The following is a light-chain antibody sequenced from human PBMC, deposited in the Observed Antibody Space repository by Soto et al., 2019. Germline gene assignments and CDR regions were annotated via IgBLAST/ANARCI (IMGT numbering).Light chain of an antibody. CDR3: GTWDSSLSAFYV. J-gene: IGLJ1*01. V-gene: IGLV1-51*01. CDR2: DNN. CDR1: SSNIGNNY. Sequence: QSVLTQPPSVSAAPGQKVTISCSGSSSNIGNNYVSWYQQLPGTAPKLLIYDNNKRPSGIPGRFSGSKSGTSATLGITGLQTGDEADYYCGTWDSSLSAFYVFGTGTKLTVL.